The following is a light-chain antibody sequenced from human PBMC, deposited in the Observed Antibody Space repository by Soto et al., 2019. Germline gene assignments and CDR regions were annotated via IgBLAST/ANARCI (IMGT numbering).Light chain of an antibody. CDR1: QNLLHSNGYNF. V-gene: IGKV2-28*01. CDR2: LGS. CDR3: MQALQTPYT. J-gene: IGKJ2*01. Sequence: DIVMTQSPLSLPVTPGEPASISCRSSQNLLHSNGYNFLDWYLQKPGQSPQLLIYLGSNRASGVPDRFSGSGSGTDFTLRISTVEAEDVGIYYCMQALQTPYTFGQGTKLEIK.